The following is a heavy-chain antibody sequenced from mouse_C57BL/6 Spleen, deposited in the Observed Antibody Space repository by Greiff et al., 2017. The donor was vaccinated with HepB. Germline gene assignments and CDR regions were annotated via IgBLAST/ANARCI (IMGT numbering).Heavy chain of an antibody. J-gene: IGHJ2*01. CDR3: ARSPLHYYGSSFDY. V-gene: IGHV1-53*01. CDR1: GYTFTSYW. CDR2: INPSNGGT. Sequence: QVQLQQPGTELVKPGASVKLSCKASGYTFTSYWMHWVKQRPGQGLEWIGNINPSNGGTNYNEKFKSKATLTVDKSFSTAYMQLSSLTSEDSAVYYCARSPLHYYGSSFDYWGQGTTLTVSS. D-gene: IGHD1-1*01.